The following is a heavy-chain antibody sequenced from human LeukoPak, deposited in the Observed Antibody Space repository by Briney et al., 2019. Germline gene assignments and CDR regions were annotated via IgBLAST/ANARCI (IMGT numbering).Heavy chain of an antibody. Sequence: ASVKVSCKASGYTFTNYYIHWVRQAPGQGLEWMGLINPGGDNTDYAQNFQGRVTMTRDTSTSTVYMGLSSLRSEDTAVYYCARDQEQLWFEWGQGTLVTVSS. CDR2: INPGGDNT. J-gene: IGHJ4*02. V-gene: IGHV1-46*01. D-gene: IGHD5-18*01. CDR3: ARDQEQLWFE. CDR1: GYTFTNYY.